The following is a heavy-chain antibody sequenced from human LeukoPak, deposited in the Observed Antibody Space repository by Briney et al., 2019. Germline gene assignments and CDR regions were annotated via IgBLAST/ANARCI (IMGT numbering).Heavy chain of an antibody. CDR1: GGSISSYY. V-gene: IGHV4-59*01. J-gene: IGHJ4*02. D-gene: IGHD1-26*01. Sequence: SETLSLTCTVSGGSISSYYWSWIRQPPGKGLEWIGYIYYSGTTSYNPSLKSRVTISTDTSKNQFSLKLSSVTAADTAIYYCARGPIVGATDYWGQGTLVTVSS. CDR3: ARGPIVGATDY. CDR2: IYYSGTT.